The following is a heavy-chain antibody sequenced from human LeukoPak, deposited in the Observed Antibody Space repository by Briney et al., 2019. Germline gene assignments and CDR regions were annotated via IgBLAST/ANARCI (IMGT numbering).Heavy chain of an antibody. D-gene: IGHD1-26*01. Sequence: PGRSLRLLCGSSGFIYRSYAMRWVRDAPGKGRECVSDISGSGVTTYCADSVKGRFAISRDNSKNTLYLQMNSLRAEDTAVYYCAKDRIVAVTTSYDYFDYWGQGTLVTVSS. CDR2: ISGSGVTT. V-gene: IGHV3-23*01. CDR3: AKDRIVAVTTSYDYFDY. J-gene: IGHJ4*02. CDR1: GFIYRSYA.